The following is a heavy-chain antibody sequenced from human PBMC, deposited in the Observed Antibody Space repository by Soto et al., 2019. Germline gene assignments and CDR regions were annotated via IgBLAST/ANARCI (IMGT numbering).Heavy chain of an antibody. J-gene: IGHJ6*02. CDR3: ARDRVCSSTSCYPLSRVDDYYYGMDV. D-gene: IGHD2-2*01. CDR1: GYTFTSYG. Sequence: GASVKFSCKVSGYTFTSYGISWLRHAPEQGLEWMGLITAYNGNTNYAQKLQGRVTMTTDTSTSTAYMELRSLRSDDTAVYYCARDRVCSSTSCYPLSRVDDYYYGMDVWAQGTTVTVSS. V-gene: IGHV1-18*04. CDR2: ITAYNGNT.